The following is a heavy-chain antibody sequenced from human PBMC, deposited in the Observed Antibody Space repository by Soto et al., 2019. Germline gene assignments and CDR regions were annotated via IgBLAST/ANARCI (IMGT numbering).Heavy chain of an antibody. D-gene: IGHD2-21*01. Sequence: QVVLEQSGGEVKKPGASVKVSCKASGYTFSGYRITWVRQAPGQGLEGMGRISGYNGNTNYARTLRGRLTLTTDTSTSTAYMELRSLTSDDTAVYYCARDVFCGGAPACPDMDVWGQGTTVTVSS. V-gene: IGHV1-18*04. J-gene: IGHJ6*02. CDR2: ISGYNGNT. CDR3: ARDVFCGGAPACPDMDV. CDR1: GYTFSGYR.